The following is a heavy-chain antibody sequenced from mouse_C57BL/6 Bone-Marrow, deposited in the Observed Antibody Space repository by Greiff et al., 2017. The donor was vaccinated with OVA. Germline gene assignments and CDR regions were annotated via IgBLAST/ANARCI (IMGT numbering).Heavy chain of an antibody. CDR1: GYTFTSYW. CDR3: ARSGGYGSSLYWYFDV. D-gene: IGHD1-1*01. J-gene: IGHJ1*03. CDR2: IHPNSGST. Sequence: QVHVKQPGAELVKPGASVKLSCKASGYTFTSYWMHWVKQRPGQGLEWIGMIHPNSGSTNYNEKFKSKATLTVDKSSSTAYMQLSSLTSEDSAVYYCARSGGYGSSLYWYFDVWGTGTTVTVSS. V-gene: IGHV1-64*01.